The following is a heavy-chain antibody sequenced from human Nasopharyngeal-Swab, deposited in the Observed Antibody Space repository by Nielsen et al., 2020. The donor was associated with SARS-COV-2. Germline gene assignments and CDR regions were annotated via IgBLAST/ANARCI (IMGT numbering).Heavy chain of an antibody. J-gene: IGHJ4*02. CDR1: GGSFSGYY. D-gene: IGHD3-10*01. CDR2: INHSGST. Sequence: GSLTLSCAVYGGSFSGYYWSWIRQPPGKGLEWIGEINHSGSTNYNPSLKSRVTISVDTSKNQFSLKLSSVTAADTAVYYCARGLGYYYGSGSYVLDYWGQGTLVTVSS. V-gene: IGHV4-34*01. CDR3: ARGLGYYYGSGSYVLDY.